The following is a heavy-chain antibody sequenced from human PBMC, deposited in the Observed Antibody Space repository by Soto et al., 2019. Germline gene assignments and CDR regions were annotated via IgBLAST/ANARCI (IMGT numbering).Heavy chain of an antibody. J-gene: IGHJ6*02. CDR3: ARQSDYDFWSGYYTHYYGMDV. CDR2: IYYSGST. Sequence: SETLSLTCTVSGGSISSSSYYWGWIRRPPGKGLEWIGSIYYSGSTYYNPSLKSRVTISVDTSKNQFSLKLSSVTAADTAVYYCARQSDYDFWSGYYTHYYGMDVWGQGTTVTVSS. D-gene: IGHD3-3*01. V-gene: IGHV4-39*01. CDR1: GGSISSSSYY.